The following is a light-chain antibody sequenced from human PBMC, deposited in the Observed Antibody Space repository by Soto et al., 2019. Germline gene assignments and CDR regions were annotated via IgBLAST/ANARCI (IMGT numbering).Light chain of an antibody. CDR2: AAS. CDR3: QQSYGTPLT. Sequence: EMEMTQSPSYLSESVGDIVTITCRASQSISSYLNWYQHKPGKVPKLLIYAASSLQSGVPTRFSGSGSGTHFTLTINSLQPEDFATYYCQQSYGTPLTFGGGTKIEIK. V-gene: IGKV1-39*01. J-gene: IGKJ4*01. CDR1: QSISSY.